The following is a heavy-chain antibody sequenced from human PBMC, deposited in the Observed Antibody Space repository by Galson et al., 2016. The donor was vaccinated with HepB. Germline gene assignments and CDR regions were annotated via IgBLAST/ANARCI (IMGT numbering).Heavy chain of an antibody. CDR1: GFTFSHYG. Sequence: SLRLSCAASGFTFSHYGMYWVRQAPGKGLEWVANIKQDGSEKYYVDSVKGRFTISRDNAKNSLYLQMNSLRAEDTAVYYCARDLLNLAAPDYWGQGTLVTVSS. D-gene: IGHD6-13*01. J-gene: IGHJ4*02. CDR2: IKQDGSEK. CDR3: ARDLLNLAAPDY. V-gene: IGHV3-7*03.